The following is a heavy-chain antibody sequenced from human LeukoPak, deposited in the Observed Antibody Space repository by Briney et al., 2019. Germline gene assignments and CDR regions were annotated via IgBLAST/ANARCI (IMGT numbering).Heavy chain of an antibody. CDR3: ARMGAIPLDY. J-gene: IGHJ4*02. D-gene: IGHD1-26*01. CDR2: ISYDGSNK. Sequence: PGRSLRLSCAASGFTFSSYAMHWVRQAPGKGLEWVAVISYDGSNKYYADSVKGRFTISRDNSKNTLYLQMNSLRAEDTAVYYCARMGAIPLDYWGQGTLVTVSS. V-gene: IGHV3-30-3*01. CDR1: GFTFSSYA.